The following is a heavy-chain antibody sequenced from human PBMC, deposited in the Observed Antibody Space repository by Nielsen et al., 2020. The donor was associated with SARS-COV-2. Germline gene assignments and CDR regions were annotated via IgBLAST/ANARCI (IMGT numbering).Heavy chain of an antibody. CDR2: ISYDGSNK. Sequence: GESLKISCAASGFTFSSYAMHWVRQAPGKGLEWVAVISYDGSNKYYADSVKGRFTISRDNSKNTLYLQMNSLRAEDTALYHCASIHYYGSGDPPLDIWGQGTMVTVSS. V-gene: IGHV3-30*04. CDR3: ASIHYYGSGDPPLDI. CDR1: GFTFSSYA. J-gene: IGHJ3*02. D-gene: IGHD3-10*01.